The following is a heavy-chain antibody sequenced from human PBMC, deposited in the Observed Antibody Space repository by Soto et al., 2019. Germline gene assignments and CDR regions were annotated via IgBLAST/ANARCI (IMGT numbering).Heavy chain of an antibody. CDR1: RFIFSTYA. CDR2: ISQNAINT. J-gene: IGHJ6*02. CDR3: TTQFFLSTGKPPEDV. Sequence: GGSLRLSYAASRFIFSTYAMHWVRQAPGKGPEWVAVISQNAINTYHADSVKGRFTISRDNSKNTVYLQMNSLRVDDTAVYYCTTQFFLSTGKPPEDVWGQGTPVTVSS. V-gene: IGHV3-30-3*01.